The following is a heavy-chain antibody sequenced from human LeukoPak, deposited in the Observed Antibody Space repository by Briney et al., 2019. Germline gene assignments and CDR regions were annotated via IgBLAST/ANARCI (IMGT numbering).Heavy chain of an antibody. Sequence: PGGSLRLSCAASGFTFSSYAMSWVRQAPGKGLEWVSAISGSGGSTYYADSVKGRFTISRDNSKNTLYLQMNSLRAEDTAVYYCAKDCDSSGYYNWFDPWGQGTLVTVSS. J-gene: IGHJ5*02. D-gene: IGHD3-22*01. CDR3: AKDCDSSGYYNWFDP. CDR2: ISGSGGST. CDR1: GFTFSSYA. V-gene: IGHV3-23*01.